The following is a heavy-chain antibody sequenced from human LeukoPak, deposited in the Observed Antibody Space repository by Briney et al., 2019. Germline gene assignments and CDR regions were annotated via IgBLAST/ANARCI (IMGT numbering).Heavy chain of an antibody. CDR1: GFTFSSYE. CDR3: ARVSTRGMTTVPQGGDY. J-gene: IGHJ4*02. CDR2: ISSSSTI. D-gene: IGHD4-17*01. Sequence: GGSLRLSCAASGFTFSSYEMNWVRQAPGKGLEWVSYISSSSTIYYADSVKGRFTISRDNAKNSLYLQMNSLRAEDTAVYYCARVSTRGMTTVPQGGDYWGQGTLVTVSS. V-gene: IGHV3-48*03.